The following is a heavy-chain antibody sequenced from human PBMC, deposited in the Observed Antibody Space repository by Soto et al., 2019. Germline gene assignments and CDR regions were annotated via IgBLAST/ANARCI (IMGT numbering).Heavy chain of an antibody. CDR2: ISAYNGNT. Sequence: ASVKVSCKTSGYTFTNYGISWVRQAPGQGLEWMGWISAYNGNTNYAQKLQGRVTMTTDTSTSTAYMELRSLRSDDTAVYYCARALAAAGSFDPWGQGTLVTVSS. D-gene: IGHD6-13*01. J-gene: IGHJ5*02. V-gene: IGHV1-18*01. CDR1: GYTFTNYG. CDR3: ARALAAAGSFDP.